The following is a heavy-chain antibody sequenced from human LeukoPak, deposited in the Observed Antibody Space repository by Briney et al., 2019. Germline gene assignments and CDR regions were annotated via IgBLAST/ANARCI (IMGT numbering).Heavy chain of an antibody. CDR2: MYPSGST. CDR1: GGSISSYF. CDR3: AKNLYNSGWPDAFDV. D-gene: IGHD6-19*01. J-gene: IGHJ3*01. V-gene: IGHV4-4*07. Sequence: PSETLSLTCTVSGGSISSYFWSWVRQSAGKGLEWIGRMYPSGSTNYSPSLKSRVTMSVDTSKNQLSLKLSSVTAADTAVYYCAKNLYNSGWPDAFDVWGQGTMVTASS.